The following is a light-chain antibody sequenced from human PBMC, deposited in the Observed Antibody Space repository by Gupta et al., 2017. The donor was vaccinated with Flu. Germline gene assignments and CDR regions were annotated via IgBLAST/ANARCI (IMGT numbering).Light chain of an antibody. CDR3: RQGAPWPWA. J-gene: IGKJ1*01. Sequence: DVVMTQSRLSLSVTLGQPASISCRSSQSLVYSDGNTVLHWFHQRPGQSPRRLIHLVSRRDSGVPDRFSGSGSGTAFTLKISRVEAEDLGTYFCRQGAPWPWAFGQGTKLELK. CDR1: QSLVYSDGNTV. V-gene: IGKV2-30*01. CDR2: LVS.